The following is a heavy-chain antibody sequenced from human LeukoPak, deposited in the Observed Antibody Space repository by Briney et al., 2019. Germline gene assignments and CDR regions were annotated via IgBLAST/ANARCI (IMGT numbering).Heavy chain of an antibody. CDR1: GGSISSYY. CDR2: IYYSGST. Sequence: PSETLSLTCTVSGGSISSYYWSWIRQPPGKGLEWIGYIYYSGSTNYNPSLKSRVTISVDTSKNQFSLKLSSVTAADTAVYYCARARVRRDSSSWYDESWGQGTLVTVSS. D-gene: IGHD6-13*01. CDR3: ARARVRRDSSSWYDES. V-gene: IGHV4-59*08. J-gene: IGHJ5*02.